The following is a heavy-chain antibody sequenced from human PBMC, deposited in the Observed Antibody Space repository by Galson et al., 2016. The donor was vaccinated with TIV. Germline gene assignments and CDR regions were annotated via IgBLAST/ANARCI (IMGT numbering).Heavy chain of an antibody. D-gene: IGHD6-19*01. V-gene: IGHV2-70*11. CDR3: ARASSDYFYNYGMDV. CDR1: GFSLSRRRMC. J-gene: IGHJ6*02. Sequence: PALVKPTQTLTLTCTFSGFSLSRRRMCVTWMRQPPGKALEWLARIDGDDDTYYNNFLATRLFITKDTSRNQVVLTLTNLGPADTATYYCARASSDYFYNYGMDVWGQGTTVTVS. CDR2: IDGDDDT.